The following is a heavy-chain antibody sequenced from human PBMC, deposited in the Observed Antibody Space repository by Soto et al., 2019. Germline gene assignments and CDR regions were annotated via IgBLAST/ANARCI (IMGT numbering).Heavy chain of an antibody. Sequence: EVQLVESGGGLVQPGGSLRLSCAASGFTFSSYWMSWVRQAPGKGLEWVANIKQDGSEKYYVDSVKGRFTISRDNAKNSLYLQMNSLRAEDTAVYYCARGDEDIVVVPAATHYYYYYMDVWGKGTTVTVSS. D-gene: IGHD2-2*01. CDR1: GFTFSSYW. CDR2: IKQDGSEK. V-gene: IGHV3-7*01. J-gene: IGHJ6*03. CDR3: ARGDEDIVVVPAATHYYYYYMDV.